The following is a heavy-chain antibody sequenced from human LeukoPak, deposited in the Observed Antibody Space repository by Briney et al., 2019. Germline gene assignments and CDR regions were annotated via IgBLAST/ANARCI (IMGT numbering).Heavy chain of an antibody. D-gene: IGHD2-15*01. CDR2: INPNSGGT. CDR3: ARLCRYCSYAFDI. V-gene: IGHV1-2*02. J-gene: IGHJ3*02. Sequence: ASVKVSCKVSGYTFTGYYMHWVRQAPGQGLEWMGWINPNSGGTNYAQKFQGRVTMTRDTSISTAYMELSRLRSDDTAVYYCARLCRYCSYAFDIWGQGTMVTVSS. CDR1: GYTFTGYY.